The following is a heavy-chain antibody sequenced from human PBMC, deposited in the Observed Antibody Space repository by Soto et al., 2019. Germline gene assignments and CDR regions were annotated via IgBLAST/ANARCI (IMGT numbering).Heavy chain of an antibody. CDR1: GFTFSSYD. J-gene: IGHJ4*02. V-gene: IGHV3-23*01. D-gene: IGHD4-17*01. Sequence: EVQLLESGGGLVQPGGSLRLSCAASGFTFSSYDMSWVRQAPGKGLEWVSTIVGYGDSTYYADSVKGRFTISRDKSKKPLYLQKNSLGAEDTAVYYCAKTTRSTTVTALVFWGQGTLVTRPS. CDR3: AKTTRSTTVTALVF. CDR2: IVGYGDST.